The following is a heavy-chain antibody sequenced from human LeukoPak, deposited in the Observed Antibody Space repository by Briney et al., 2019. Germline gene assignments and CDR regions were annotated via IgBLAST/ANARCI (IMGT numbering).Heavy chain of an antibody. CDR3: ARGFTIFGVVEKKMDV. D-gene: IGHD3-3*01. J-gene: IGHJ6*04. CDR1: GFTFSSYW. V-gene: IGHV3-74*01. Sequence: GESLRLSCAASGFTFSSYWMHWVRQAPGKGLVWVSRINSDGSSTSYADSVKGRFTISRDNAKNTLYLQMNSLRAEDTAVYYCARGFTIFGVVEKKMDVWGKGTTVTVSS. CDR2: INSDGSST.